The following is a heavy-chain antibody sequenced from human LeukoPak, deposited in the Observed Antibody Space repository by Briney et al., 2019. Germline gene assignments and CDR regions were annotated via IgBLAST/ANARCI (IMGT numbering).Heavy chain of an antibody. V-gene: IGHV4-39*01. CDR2: IYYSGST. CDR3: ARVQTIFVVVIIDWFDP. Sequence: PSETLSLTSTVSGGSISSSSYYWGWIRQPPGKGLERIGSIYYSGSTYYNPSLKSRVTISVDTSKNQFSLKLSSVTAADTAVYYCARVQTIFVVVIIDWFDPWGQGTLVTVSS. J-gene: IGHJ5*02. CDR1: GGSISSSSYY. D-gene: IGHD3-3*01.